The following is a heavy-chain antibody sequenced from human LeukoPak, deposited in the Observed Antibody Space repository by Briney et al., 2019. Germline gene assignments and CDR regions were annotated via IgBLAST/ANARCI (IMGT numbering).Heavy chain of an antibody. D-gene: IGHD3-22*01. J-gene: IGHJ4*02. V-gene: IGHV1-46*01. CDR1: GYTFTSYY. CDR3: ARGLYYYDSSGYYSFDY. Sequence: APVKVSCKASGYTFTSYYMHWVRQAPGQGLEWMGIINPSGGSTSYAQKFQGRVTMTRDTSTSTVYMELSSLRSEDTAVYYCARGLYYYDSSGYYSFDYWGQGTLVTVSS. CDR2: INPSGGST.